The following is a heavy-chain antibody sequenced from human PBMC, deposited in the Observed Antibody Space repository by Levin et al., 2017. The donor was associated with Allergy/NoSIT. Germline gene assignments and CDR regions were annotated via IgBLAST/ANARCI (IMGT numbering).Heavy chain of an antibody. CDR1: GFTFSSYD. V-gene: IGHV3-13*01. CDR3: ARDRSTMEFDY. CDR2: IGTAGDT. J-gene: IGHJ4*02. Sequence: GESLKISCAASGFTFSSYDMHWVRQATGKGLEWVSAIGTAGDTYYPGSVKGRFTISRENAKNSLYLQMNSLRAGDTAVYYCARDRSTMEFDYWGQGTLVTVSS. D-gene: IGHD3-10*01.